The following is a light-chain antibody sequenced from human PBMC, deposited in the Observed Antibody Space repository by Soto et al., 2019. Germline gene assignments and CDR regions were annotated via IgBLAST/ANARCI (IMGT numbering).Light chain of an antibody. CDR1: QNISSW. Sequence: DIQMTKSPATLSASVGDRVTITCRASQNISSWLAWYQQKPGKAPNLLIYAASSLHSGVPSRFSGSGSGTDFTLTISSLQPEDFATYYCQQANSFPLTFGGGTKVDIK. CDR2: AAS. CDR3: QQANSFPLT. J-gene: IGKJ4*01. V-gene: IGKV1-12*01.